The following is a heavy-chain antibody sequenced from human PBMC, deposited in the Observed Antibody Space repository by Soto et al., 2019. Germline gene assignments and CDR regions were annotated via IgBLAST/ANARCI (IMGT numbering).Heavy chain of an antibody. D-gene: IGHD4-17*01. CDR3: ARDPPLPHYGGNNRRSMDV. CDR2: IYYSGST. CDR1: GGSISSGGYY. Sequence: QVQLQESGPGLVKPSQTLSLTCTVSGGSISSGGYYWSWIRQHPGKGLEWIGYIYYSGSTYYNPSLKSPVTISVDTSKNQFSLKLSSVTAADTAVYYCARDPPLPHYGGNNRRSMDVWGQGTTVTVSS. J-gene: IGHJ6*02. V-gene: IGHV4-31*01.